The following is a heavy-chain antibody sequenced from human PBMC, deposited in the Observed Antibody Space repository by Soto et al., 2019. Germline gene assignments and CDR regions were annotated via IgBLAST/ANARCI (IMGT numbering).Heavy chain of an antibody. CDR3: AREYYYTMDV. Sequence: GGSLRLSCAASGFTFSSYWLHWVRQAPGKGLKWASHINSDGKTTNYADSVKGRFTISRDNAKNTLYLQMNSLRADDTAVYYCAREYYYTMDVWGQGTMVTVSS. CDR2: INSDGKTT. V-gene: IGHV3-74*01. CDR1: GFTFSSYW. J-gene: IGHJ6*02.